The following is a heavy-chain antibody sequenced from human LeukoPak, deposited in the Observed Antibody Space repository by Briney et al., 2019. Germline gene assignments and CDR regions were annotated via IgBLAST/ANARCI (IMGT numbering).Heavy chain of an antibody. V-gene: IGHV3-48*01. CDR2: ISSSSSTI. J-gene: IGHJ4*02. D-gene: IGHD6-13*01. Sequence: GGSLRLSCAASGFTFSSYSMNWVRQAPGKGLEWVSYISSSSSTIYYADSVKGRFTISRDNAKNSLYLQMNSLRAEDTAVYYCARDRGYSSSWYSFDYWGQGTLVTVSS. CDR3: ARDRGYSSSWYSFDY. CDR1: GFTFSSYS.